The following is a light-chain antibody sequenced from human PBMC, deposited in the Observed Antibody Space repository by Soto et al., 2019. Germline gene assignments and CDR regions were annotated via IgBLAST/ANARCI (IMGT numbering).Light chain of an antibody. CDR2: AVS. CDR1: QTISSY. J-gene: IGKJ3*01. V-gene: IGKV1-39*01. Sequence: DLEMTQSPSSLSASVGDRVTITCRASQTISSYLNWYHQKPGKAPKLLIYAVSNLQSGVPSRFSASVSGTDFTLTISSLQPEDFATYYCQQNYNTPLTFGPGTKVDIK. CDR3: QQNYNTPLT.